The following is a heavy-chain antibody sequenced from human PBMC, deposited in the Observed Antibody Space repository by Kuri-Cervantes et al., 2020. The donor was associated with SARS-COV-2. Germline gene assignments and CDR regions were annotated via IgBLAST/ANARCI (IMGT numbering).Heavy chain of an antibody. CDR2: ITHSSSYI. CDR3: ASDCSTTSCSPY. Sequence: LSLTCAASGFTFSSYSMNWVRQAPGKGLEWVSYITHSSSYIYYADSVKGRFTISRDNAKNSLYLQMNSLRVEDTAVYYCASDCSTTSCSPYWGQGTLVTVSS. CDR1: GFTFSSYS. D-gene: IGHD2-2*01. J-gene: IGHJ4*02. V-gene: IGHV3-21*05.